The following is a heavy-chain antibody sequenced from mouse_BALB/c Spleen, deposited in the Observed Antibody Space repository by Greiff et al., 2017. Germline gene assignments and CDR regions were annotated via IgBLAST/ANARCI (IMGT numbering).Heavy chain of an antibody. CDR1: GYTFTDYA. J-gene: IGHJ4*01. Sequence: QVHVKQSGPELVRPGVSVKISCKGSGYTFTDYAMHWVKQSHAKSLEWIGVISTYYGNTNYNQKFKGKATMTVDKSSSTAYMELARLTSEDSAIYYCAREVERAMDYWGQGTSVTVSS. CDR3: AREVERAMDY. V-gene: IGHV1-67*01. CDR2: ISTYYGNT. D-gene: IGHD1-1*01.